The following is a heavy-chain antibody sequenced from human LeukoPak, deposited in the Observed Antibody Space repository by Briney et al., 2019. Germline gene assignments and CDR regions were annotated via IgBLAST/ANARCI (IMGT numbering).Heavy chain of an antibody. Sequence: SGGSLRLSCAASGFTFSRYAMHWVRQAPGKGLEWVSLISVDGGSKYYADSVKGRFTISRDNSRNSLYLQMNSLTSEDTALYYCVKGYRSSAEPDYWGQGTLVTVSS. CDR2: ISVDGGSK. J-gene: IGHJ4*02. V-gene: IGHV3-43*02. CDR1: GFTFSRYA. CDR3: VKGYRSSAEPDY. D-gene: IGHD5-12*01.